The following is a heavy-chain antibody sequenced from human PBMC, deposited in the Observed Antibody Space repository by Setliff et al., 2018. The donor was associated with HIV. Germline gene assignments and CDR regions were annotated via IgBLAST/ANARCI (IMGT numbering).Heavy chain of an antibody. Sequence: GGSLRLSCAASGFTFSSYAMSWVRQVPGKGLEWVSFIYSGGSSTYYADSVKGRFSISRENSKNTLYLQMSSLRAEDTAVYYCAKGGANGWYGGYFQHWGQGTLVTVSS. D-gene: IGHD6-19*01. J-gene: IGHJ1*01. V-gene: IGHV3-23*03. CDR1: GFTFSSYA. CDR2: IYSGGSST. CDR3: AKGGANGWYGGYFQH.